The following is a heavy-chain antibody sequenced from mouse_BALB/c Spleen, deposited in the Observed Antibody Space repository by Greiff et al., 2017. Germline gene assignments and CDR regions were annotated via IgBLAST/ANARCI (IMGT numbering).Heavy chain of an antibody. CDR1: GYSITSDYA. D-gene: IGHD4-1*02. CDR2: ISYSGST. Sequence: EVQGVESGPGLVKPSQSLSLTCTVTGYSITSDYAWNWIRQFPGNKLEWMGYISYSGSTSYNPSLKSRISITRDTSKNQFFLQLNSVTTEDTATYYCAPTGRDYAMDYWGQGTSVTVSS. CDR3: APTGRDYAMDY. J-gene: IGHJ4*01. V-gene: IGHV3-2*02.